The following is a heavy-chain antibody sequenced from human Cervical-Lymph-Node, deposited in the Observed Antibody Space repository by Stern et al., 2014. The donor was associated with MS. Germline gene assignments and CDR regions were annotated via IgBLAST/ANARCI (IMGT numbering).Heavy chain of an antibody. CDR2: ISGSGGNT. V-gene: IGHV3-23*04. D-gene: IGHD4-17*01. CDR3: AKSTVTSLSDY. CDR1: GFTFSSYA. Sequence: VQLVESGGGLVQPGGSLRLSCAASGFTFSSYAMRWVRQAPGKGLEWVSAISGSGGNTYYADSFQGRLTIPSDNSKNTLYLQMNSLRAEDTALYYCAKSTVTSLSDYWGQGTLVTVSS. J-gene: IGHJ4*02.